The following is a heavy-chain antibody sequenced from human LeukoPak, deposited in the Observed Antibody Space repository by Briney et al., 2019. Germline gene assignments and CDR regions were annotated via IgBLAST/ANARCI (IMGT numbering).Heavy chain of an antibody. CDR2: IKQDGSQE. V-gene: IGHV3-7*01. CDR1: RFTLSTYW. CDR3: ARGVPYDSWSGPHYSDY. D-gene: IGHD3-3*01. J-gene: IGHJ4*02. Sequence: GGSLRLSCAASRFTLSTYWMSWVRQAPGKGLEWVAHIKQDGSQEYYVDSVKGRYTISRDSAKNSLYLQMNSLRAEDTAVYYCARGVPYDSWSGPHYSDYWGQGTLVTVSS.